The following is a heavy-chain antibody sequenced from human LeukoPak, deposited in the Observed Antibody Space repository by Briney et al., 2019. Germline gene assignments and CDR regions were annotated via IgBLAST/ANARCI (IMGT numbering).Heavy chain of an antibody. CDR1: GGSISSSSYY. CDR2: IYYSGST. J-gene: IGHJ3*02. D-gene: IGHD6-19*01. Sequence: SETLSLTCTVSGGSISSSSYYWGWIRQPPGKGLEWIGSIYYSGSTYYNPSLKSRVTISVDTSKNQFSLKLSSVTAADTAVYYCARDHIAVAVDAFDIWGQGTMVTVSS. V-gene: IGHV4-39*02. CDR3: ARDHIAVAVDAFDI.